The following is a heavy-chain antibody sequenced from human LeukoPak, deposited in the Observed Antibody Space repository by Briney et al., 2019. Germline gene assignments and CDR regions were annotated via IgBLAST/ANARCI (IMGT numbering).Heavy chain of an antibody. D-gene: IGHD1-26*01. J-gene: IGHJ6*03. V-gene: IGHV4-4*07. Sequence: SETLSLTCTVSGGSVSSYYWSWIRQPAGKGLEWIGRIYTSGSTNYNPSLKSRVTMSVDTSKNQFSLKLSSVTAADTAVYYCARAPSSYGSPYMDVWGKGPTHTVSS. CDR1: GGSVSSYY. CDR2: IYTSGST. CDR3: ARAPSSYGSPYMDV.